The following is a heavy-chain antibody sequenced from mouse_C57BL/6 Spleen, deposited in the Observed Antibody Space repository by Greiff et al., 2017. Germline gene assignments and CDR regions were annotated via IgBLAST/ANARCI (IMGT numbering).Heavy chain of an antibody. D-gene: IGHD4-1*01. CDR1: GFTFSNYW. Sequence: EVMLVESGGGLVQPGGSMKLSCVASGFTFSNYWMNWVRQSPEKGLEWVAQIRLKSDNYATHYAESVKGRFTISRDDSKSSVYLQMNNLRAEDTGIYSCTGRGLGRDYWGQGTTLTVSS. CDR2: IRLKSDNYAT. CDR3: TGRGLGRDY. J-gene: IGHJ2*01. V-gene: IGHV6-3*01.